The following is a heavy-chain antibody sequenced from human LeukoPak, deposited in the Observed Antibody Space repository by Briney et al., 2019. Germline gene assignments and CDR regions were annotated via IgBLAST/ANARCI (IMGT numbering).Heavy chain of an antibody. CDR1: GFTLDNYG. V-gene: IGHV3-20*04. CDR3: ARDGSGWYSDY. CDR2: INTYGGNT. J-gene: IGHJ4*02. Sequence: GGSLRLSCAASGFTLDNYGMSWVRQVPGKGLEWVSGINTYGGNTGYADSVKGRFTISRDNAKKSLYLQMNSLRVEDTALYYCARDGSGWYSDYWGQGTPVTVSS. D-gene: IGHD6-19*01.